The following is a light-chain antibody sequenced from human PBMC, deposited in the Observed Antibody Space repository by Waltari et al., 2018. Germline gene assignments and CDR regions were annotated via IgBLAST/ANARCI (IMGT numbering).Light chain of an antibody. V-gene: IGKV3-20*01. CDR1: QNIGRY. CDR2: EAS. J-gene: IGKJ1*01. CDR3: QNHERLPAT. Sequence: EIVLTPSPGTLCWSPGERATLSCRASQNIGRYLVWYQQKPGQTPRLLIYEASRRAPGIPDRFSGSGSGTDFSLSISRLEPEDFAVYYCQNHERLPATFGQGTKVEIK.